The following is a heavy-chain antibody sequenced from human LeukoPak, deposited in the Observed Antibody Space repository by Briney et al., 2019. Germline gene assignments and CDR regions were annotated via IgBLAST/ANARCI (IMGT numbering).Heavy chain of an antibody. CDR2: IYYSGST. CDR1: GGSISSYS. V-gene: IGHV4-59*01. J-gene: IGHJ4*02. CDR3: ATHPPKLCTGGSCSDY. Sequence: SETLSLTCTVSGGSISSYSWSWIRQPPGKGLEWIGYIYYSGSTNYNPSLKSRVTISIDTSKNQFSLKLSSVAAADTAVYYCATHPPKLCTGGSCSDYWGQGTLVTVSS. D-gene: IGHD2-15*01.